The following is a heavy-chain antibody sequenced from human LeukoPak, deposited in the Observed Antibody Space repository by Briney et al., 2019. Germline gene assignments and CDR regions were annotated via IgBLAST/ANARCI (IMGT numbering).Heavy chain of an antibody. CDR3: ARGARALGYYYGMDV. Sequence: ASVTVSCKASGYTFTSYGISWVRQAPGQGLEWMGWISAYNGNTNYAQKLQGRVTMTTDTSTSTAYMELRSLRSDDTAVYYCARGARALGYYYGMDVWGQGTTVTVSS. D-gene: IGHD5-12*01. CDR2: ISAYNGNT. V-gene: IGHV1-18*01. J-gene: IGHJ6*02. CDR1: GYTFTSYG.